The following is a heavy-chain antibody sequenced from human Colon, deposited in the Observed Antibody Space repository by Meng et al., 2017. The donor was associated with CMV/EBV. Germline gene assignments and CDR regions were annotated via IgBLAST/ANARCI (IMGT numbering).Heavy chain of an antibody. D-gene: IGHD3-10*01. CDR1: GYPFTTYG. CDR2: ISTYDGKT. Sequence: ASVKVSCKASGYPFTTYGISWVRQAPGQGLEWMAWISTYDGKTDYAQKFQGRVTPTTDASTTTTYMELRGLTSDDTALYYCSRDQSSGFGSDYWGQGTLVTVSS. J-gene: IGHJ4*02. CDR3: SRDQSSGFGSDY. V-gene: IGHV1-18*01.